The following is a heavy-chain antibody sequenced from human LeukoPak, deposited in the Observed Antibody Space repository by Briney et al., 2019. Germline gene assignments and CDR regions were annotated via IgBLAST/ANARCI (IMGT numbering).Heavy chain of an antibody. J-gene: IGHJ4*02. Sequence: GGSLRLSCAASGFTFSHYGMHWVRQAPGKGLEWVAVISFHGTNKFYADSVKGRFTISRDNSRNTLYLQMNSLRPDDTALYYCARDQASGSRRGDCDYWGQGTLVTVSS. V-gene: IGHV3-30*19. D-gene: IGHD1-26*01. CDR2: ISFHGTNK. CDR3: ARDQASGSRRGDCDY. CDR1: GFTFSHYG.